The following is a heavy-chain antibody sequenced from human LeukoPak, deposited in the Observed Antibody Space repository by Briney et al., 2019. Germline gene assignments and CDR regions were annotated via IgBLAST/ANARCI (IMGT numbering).Heavy chain of an antibody. V-gene: IGHV5-51*01. CDR2: IYPGDSDT. Sequence: SGESLQISCQGSGYRFTSYWIGWVRQMPGKGLEGMGIIYPGDSDTRYSPSFQGQVTISADKSISTAYLQWSSLKASDTAMYYCASLSSSWQNNWFDPWGQGTLVTVSS. CDR1: GYRFTSYW. CDR3: ASLSSSWQNNWFDP. D-gene: IGHD6-13*01. J-gene: IGHJ5*02.